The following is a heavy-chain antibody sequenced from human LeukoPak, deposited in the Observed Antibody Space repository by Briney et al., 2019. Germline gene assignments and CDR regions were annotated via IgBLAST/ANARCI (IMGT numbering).Heavy chain of an antibody. CDR1: GGSTNSYY. J-gene: IGHJ5*02. CDR2: MYYTGST. Sequence: SETLSLTCTVSGGSTNSYYWSWIRQPPGKGLEWIGSMYYTGSTDYNPSLKSRVTISVDASKNHFSLRLRSVTAADTAVYYCARSRHAAGTRNWRFDPWGQGTLVTVSS. V-gene: IGHV4-59*12. CDR3: ARSRHAAGTRNWRFDP. D-gene: IGHD1-7*01.